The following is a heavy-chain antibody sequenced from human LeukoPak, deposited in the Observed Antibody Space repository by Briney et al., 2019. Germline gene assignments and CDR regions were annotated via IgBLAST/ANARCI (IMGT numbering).Heavy chain of an antibody. V-gene: IGHV1-69*01. D-gene: IGHD2-8*01. J-gene: IGHJ6*03. CDR2: IIPIFGTA. Sequence: SVKVSCKASGGTFSSYAISWVRQAPGQGLEWMGGIIPIFGTANYAQKFQGRVTITADESTSTAYMELSSLRSEDTAIYHCARGRRYCTNAVCYSNYYYMDVWGKGTTVTVSS. CDR3: ARGRRYCTNAVCYSNYYYMDV. CDR1: GGTFSSYA.